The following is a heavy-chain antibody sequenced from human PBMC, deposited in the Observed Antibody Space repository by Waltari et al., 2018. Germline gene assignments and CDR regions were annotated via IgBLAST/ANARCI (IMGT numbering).Heavy chain of an antibody. CDR2: IYYSGST. D-gene: IGHD1-26*01. J-gene: IGHJ4*02. CDR1: GGSISSSSYY. Sequence: QLQLQESGPGLVKPSETLSLTCTVSGGSISSSSYYWGWIRQPPGKGLGWIGSIYYSGSTYYNPSVKSRCTISVDTSKNQFSLKLSSVTAADTAVYYCAKDRRVGARWGAGYWGQGTLVTVSS. V-gene: IGHV4-39*02. CDR3: AKDRRVGARWGAGY.